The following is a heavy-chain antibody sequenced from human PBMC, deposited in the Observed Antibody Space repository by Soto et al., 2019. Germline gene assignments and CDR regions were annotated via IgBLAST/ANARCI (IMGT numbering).Heavy chain of an antibody. V-gene: IGHV3-23*01. D-gene: IGHD3-3*01. CDR2: ISGSGDFT. CDR3: ATGPTIFGVGVDAIDI. Sequence: EVQMLESGGGLVQPGGSLRLSCAASGFTLSSYALSWVRQAPGKGLEWVSGISGSGDFTFDADSVRGRFTISRDNSMKTLYLQMNSLRVEDTAVYYCATGPTIFGVGVDAIDIWGQATMPTVSS. CDR1: GFTLSSYA. J-gene: IGHJ3*02.